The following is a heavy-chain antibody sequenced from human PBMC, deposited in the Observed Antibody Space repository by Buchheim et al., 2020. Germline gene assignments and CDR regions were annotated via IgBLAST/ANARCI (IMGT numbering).Heavy chain of an antibody. Sequence: QVQLVESGGGLVKPGGSLRLSCAASGFTFSDYYMRWIRQAPGKGLEWVSYISSSGSTIYYADSVKGRFTISRDNAKNSLYMKMNSLRTKNTAVYYGATYSTVPAKYSSGWYICNYYGMDGWSQ. V-gene: IGHV3-11*01. CDR1: GFTFSDYY. J-gene: IGHJ6*02. CDR3: ATYSTVPAKYSSGWYICNYYGMDG. D-gene: IGHD6-19*01. CDR2: ISSSGSTI.